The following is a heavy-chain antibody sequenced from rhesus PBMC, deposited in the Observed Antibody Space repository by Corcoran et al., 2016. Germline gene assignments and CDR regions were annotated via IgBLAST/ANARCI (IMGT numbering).Heavy chain of an antibody. J-gene: IGHJ4*01. CDR2: IYGSGSST. CDR3: AASYYSGSQDY. V-gene: IGHV4-169*01. CDR1: GGSISSSY. Sequence: QLQLQESGPGLVKPSETLSVTCAVSGGSISSSYWSWLRPAPGKGLEWIGYIYGSGSSTNYNPSLKSRVTLSVDTSKNQLSLKLSSVTAADTAVYYCAASYYSGSQDYWGQGVLVTVSS. D-gene: IGHD3-16*01.